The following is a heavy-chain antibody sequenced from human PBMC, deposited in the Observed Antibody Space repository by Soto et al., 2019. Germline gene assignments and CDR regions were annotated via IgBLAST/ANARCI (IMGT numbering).Heavy chain of an antibody. CDR2: IYYSGST. J-gene: IGHJ4*02. CDR3: ARDLSGSAKMGYFDY. CDR1: GGSISSGGYY. Sequence: QVQLQESGPGLVKPSQTLSLTCTVSGGSISSGGYYWSWIRQHPGKGLEWIGYIYYSGSTYYNPSLKSRVTISVDTSKTQFSLKRSSVTAADTAVYYCARDLSGSAKMGYFDYWGQGTLVTVSS. D-gene: IGHD2-2*01. V-gene: IGHV4-31*03.